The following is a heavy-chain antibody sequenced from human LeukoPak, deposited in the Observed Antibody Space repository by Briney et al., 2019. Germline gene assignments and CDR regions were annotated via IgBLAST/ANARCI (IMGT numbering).Heavy chain of an antibody. V-gene: IGHV4-38-2*01. Sequence: SETLSLXCAVSGYSISSGYYWGWIRQPPGKGLEWIGSIYHSGSTYYNPSLKSRVTISVDTSKNQFSLKLTSVTAADTAVYYCARVIYCSGGSCYDGAWFDPWGQGTLVTVSS. CDR1: GYSISSGYY. J-gene: IGHJ5*02. CDR2: IYHSGST. D-gene: IGHD2-15*01. CDR3: ARVIYCSGGSCYDGAWFDP.